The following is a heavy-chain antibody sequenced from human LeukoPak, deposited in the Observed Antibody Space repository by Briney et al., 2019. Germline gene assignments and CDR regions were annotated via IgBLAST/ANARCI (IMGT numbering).Heavy chain of an antibody. Sequence: ATVNVSCKASGYTFTSYDINWVREATGQGLEEMIWMNPNSGNTGYAQKFQGRVNMTRNTSISTAYMEHSSLISDDATVYYCARGAQWLSNWFDPWGQGTLVTVSS. V-gene: IGHV1-8*01. D-gene: IGHD6-19*01. CDR3: ARGAQWLSNWFDP. CDR1: GYTFTSYD. CDR2: MNPNSGNT. J-gene: IGHJ5*02.